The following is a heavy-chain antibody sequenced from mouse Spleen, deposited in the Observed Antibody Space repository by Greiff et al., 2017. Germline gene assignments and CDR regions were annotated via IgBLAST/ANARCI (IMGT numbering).Heavy chain of an antibody. V-gene: IGHV5-16*01. J-gene: IGHJ2*01. CDR1: GFTFSDYY. Sequence: EVKVVESEGGLVQPGSSMKLSCTASGFTFSDYYMAWVRQVPEKGLEWVANINYDGSSTYYLDSLKSRFIISRDNAKNILYLQMSSLKSEDTATYYCARETTGGDFDYWGQGTTLTVSS. CDR2: INYDGSST. D-gene: IGHD1-1*01. CDR3: ARETTGGDFDY.